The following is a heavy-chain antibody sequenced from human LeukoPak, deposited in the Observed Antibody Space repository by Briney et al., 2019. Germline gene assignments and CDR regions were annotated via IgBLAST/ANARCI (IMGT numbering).Heavy chain of an antibody. CDR2: IYPGDSDT. CDR3: ARGRYDYVWGSYPSGGYFDY. V-gene: IGHV5-51*01. Sequence: GAALQISCKGSGYSFTSYWIGWVRPMPGKGLEWRGIIYPGDSDTRYSPSFQGQVTISADKSISTAYLQWSSLKASDTAMYYCARGRYDYVWGSYPSGGYFDYWGQGTLVTVSS. CDR1: GYSFTSYW. J-gene: IGHJ4*02. D-gene: IGHD3-16*02.